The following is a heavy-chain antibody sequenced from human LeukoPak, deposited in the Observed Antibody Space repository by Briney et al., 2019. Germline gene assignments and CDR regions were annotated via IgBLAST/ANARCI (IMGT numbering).Heavy chain of an antibody. V-gene: IGHV1-2*06. D-gene: IGHD7-27*01. Sequence: VKVSCKASGYTFTGYYMHWVRQAPGQGLEWMGRINPNSGGTNHAQKFQGRVTMTRDTSISTAYMELSRLRSDDTAVYYCARASITGVNWFDPWGRGTLVTVSS. J-gene: IGHJ5*02. CDR2: INPNSGGT. CDR3: ARASITGVNWFDP. CDR1: GYTFTGYY.